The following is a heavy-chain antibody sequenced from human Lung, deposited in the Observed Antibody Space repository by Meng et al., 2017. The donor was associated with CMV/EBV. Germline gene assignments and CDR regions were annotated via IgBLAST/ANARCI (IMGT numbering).Heavy chain of an antibody. CDR1: GFTFSSYS. CDR3: ARAPEGDGYNIDY. V-gene: IGHV3-21*01. D-gene: IGHD5-24*01. CDR2: ISSSSSYI. J-gene: IGHJ4*02. Sequence: GESLKISCAASGFTFSSYSLNWVRQAPGKGLEWVSSISSSSSYIYYADSVKGRFTISRDNAKNSLYLQLNSLRAEDTAVYYRARAPEGDGYNIDYWGQGTLVTVSS.